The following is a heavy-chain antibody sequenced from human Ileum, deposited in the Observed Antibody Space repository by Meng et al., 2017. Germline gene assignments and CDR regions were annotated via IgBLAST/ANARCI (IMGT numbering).Heavy chain of an antibody. CDR2: MYPSGTT. D-gene: IGHD6-19*01. V-gene: IGHV4-4*02. J-gene: IGHJ4*02. CDR3: ARHIAVSGTRGFDS. Sequence: QVRLPEPGPGPGQPWGTLSLPCAVSGASISSGHWWSWVRQPPGKGLEWIGEMYPSGTTNYNPSLKSRVTISMDTSKNQLSLKLSSVTAADTAVYYCARHIAVSGTRGFDSWGQGTLVTVSS. CDR1: GASISSGHW.